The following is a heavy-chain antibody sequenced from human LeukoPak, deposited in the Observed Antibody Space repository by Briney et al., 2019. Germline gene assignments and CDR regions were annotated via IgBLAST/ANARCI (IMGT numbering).Heavy chain of an antibody. D-gene: IGHD3-10*01. V-gene: IGHV3-23*01. Sequence: PGGSLRLSCAASGFTFSSYGMSWVRQAPGKGLEWVSAISGSGGSTYYADSVKGRFTISRDNSKNTLYLQMNSLRAEDTAVYYCAKDRRIGGIWFGELYSDEGNLLPPDEGNWGQGTLVTVSS. J-gene: IGHJ4*02. CDR1: GFTFSSYG. CDR2: ISGSGGST. CDR3: AKDRRIGGIWFGELYSDEGNLLPPDEGN.